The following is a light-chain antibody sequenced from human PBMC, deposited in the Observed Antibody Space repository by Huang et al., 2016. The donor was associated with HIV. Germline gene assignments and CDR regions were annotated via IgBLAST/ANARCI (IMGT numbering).Light chain of an antibody. CDR1: QGISSSH. CDR2: GAS. J-gene: IGKJ1*01. CDR3: QQYDNSPWT. Sequence: ETVLTQSPGTLSLSPGERATLSCRASQGISSSHLAWYQQKPGRAPRLLIYGASSRATGIPDRFSGSGSGTDFTLTISRLEPEDLAVYFCQQYDNSPWTFGQGTKVEVK. V-gene: IGKV3-20*01.